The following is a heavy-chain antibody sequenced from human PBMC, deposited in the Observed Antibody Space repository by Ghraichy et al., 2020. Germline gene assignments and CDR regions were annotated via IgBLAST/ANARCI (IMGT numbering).Heavy chain of an antibody. V-gene: IGHV4-61*01. D-gene: IGHD6-19*01. Sequence: SETLSLTCTVSGGSVSSGSYYWSWIRQPPGKGLEWIGYIYYSGSTNYNPSLKSRVTISVDTSKNQFSLKLSSVTAADTAVYYCAREKRVAVALRYYFDYWGQGTLVTVSS. CDR1: GGSVSSGSYY. CDR3: AREKRVAVALRYYFDY. CDR2: IYYSGST. J-gene: IGHJ4*02.